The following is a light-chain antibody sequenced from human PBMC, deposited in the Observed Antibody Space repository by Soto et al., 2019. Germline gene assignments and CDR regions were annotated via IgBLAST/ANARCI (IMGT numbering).Light chain of an antibody. Sequence: EIVLTQSPGTLSLSPGERATLSCRASQSVTRSSLAWYQQKPGQAPRLLVYGASRRATGIPDRFSGSGSGTDFTLTISRLEPQDFAMYYCHQYGSSPLTFGGGTKVEIK. CDR3: HQYGSSPLT. CDR1: QSVTRSS. V-gene: IGKV3-20*01. J-gene: IGKJ4*01. CDR2: GAS.